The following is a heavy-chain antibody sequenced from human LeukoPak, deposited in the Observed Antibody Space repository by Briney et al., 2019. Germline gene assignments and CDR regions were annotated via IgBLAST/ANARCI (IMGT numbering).Heavy chain of an antibody. D-gene: IGHD3-16*01. CDR2: INTMNGNT. Sequence: GASVKVSCKASGYTFTGYYMHWVRQAPGQGLEWMGWINTMNGNTNYAQKFQGRVTVTIDTSTSTAYMELRSLRYDDTAVYYCARALGDEAYWGQGTLVTVSS. CDR3: ARALGDEAY. CDR1: GYTFTGYY. V-gene: IGHV1-18*04. J-gene: IGHJ4*02.